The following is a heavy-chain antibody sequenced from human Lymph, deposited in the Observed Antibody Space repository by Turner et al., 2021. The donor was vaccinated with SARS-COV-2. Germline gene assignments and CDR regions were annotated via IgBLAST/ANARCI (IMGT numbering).Heavy chain of an antibody. Sequence: EVTLVESGGGLVQPVGSRRLSWAASGFPFSSYSMNWGRHAPAKGMELVSYISISSSTIYYADSVKDRCTITRDNAKNSLYLQMNSLGDDETAVYYCARDRGAYGAYYYGMDVWGQGTTVTVSS. CDR3: ARDRGAYGAYYYGMDV. J-gene: IGHJ6*02. D-gene: IGHD2-15*01. CDR1: GFPFSSYS. V-gene: IGHV3-48*02. CDR2: ISISSSTI.